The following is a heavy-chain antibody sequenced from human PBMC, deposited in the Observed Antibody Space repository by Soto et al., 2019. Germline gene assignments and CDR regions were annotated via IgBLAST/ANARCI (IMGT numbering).Heavy chain of an antibody. CDR3: AREDVDTAMVGYYYYGMDV. J-gene: IGHJ6*02. Sequence: QVQLVQSGAEVKKPGASVKVSCKASGYTFTSYGISWVRQAPGQGLEWMGWISAYNGNTNYAQKLQGRVTMTTDTSASTAYMELRSLRSDDTAVYYCAREDVDTAMVGYYYYGMDVWGQGTTVTVSS. CDR2: ISAYNGNT. D-gene: IGHD5-18*01. V-gene: IGHV1-18*04. CDR1: GYTFTSYG.